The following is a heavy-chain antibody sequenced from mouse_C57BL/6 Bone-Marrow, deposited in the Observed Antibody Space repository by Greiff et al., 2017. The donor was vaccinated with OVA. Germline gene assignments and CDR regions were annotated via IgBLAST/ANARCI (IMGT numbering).Heavy chain of an antibody. CDR1: GFTFSDFY. J-gene: IGHJ4*01. V-gene: IGHV7-1*01. Sequence: EVKLVESGGGLVQSGRSLRLSCATSGFTFSDFYMEWVRQAPGKGLEWIAASRNKANDYTTEYSASLKGRFIVSRDTSQSILYLQMNALRAEDTAIYFCARDAPECYYGAMDYWGQGTSVTVSS. CDR3: ARDAPECYYGAMDY. D-gene: IGHD1-1*01. CDR2: SRNKANDYTT.